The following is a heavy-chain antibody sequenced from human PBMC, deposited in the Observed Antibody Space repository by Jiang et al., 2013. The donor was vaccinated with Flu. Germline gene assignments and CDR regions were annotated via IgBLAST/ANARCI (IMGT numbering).Heavy chain of an antibody. J-gene: IGHJ4*02. CDR1: GGSVSSGAYY. Sequence: PGLVKPSQTLSLTCTVSGGSVSSGAYYWSRLRQHSGRGLEWIGYISHSGDTFYNPSLKSLVTISVDTSKNQFSLKLSSVTAADTAVYYCMRHLQMVGGYFFDHWGQGTLVTVSS. V-gene: IGHV4-31*01. D-gene: IGHD6-13*01. CDR2: ISHSGDT. CDR3: MRHLQMVGGYFFDH.